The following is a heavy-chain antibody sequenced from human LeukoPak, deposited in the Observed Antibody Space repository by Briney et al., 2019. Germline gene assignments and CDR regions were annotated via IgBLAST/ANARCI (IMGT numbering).Heavy chain of an antibody. CDR1: GFTFSSYS. Sequence: GGSLRLSCAASGFTFSSYSMNWVRQAPGKGLEWVSSISSSSYIYYADSVKGRFTISRDNAKNSLYLQMNSLRAEDTAVYYCARDGSECSSTSCYSYMDVWGQGTTVTVSS. J-gene: IGHJ6*02. D-gene: IGHD2-2*01. CDR2: ISSSSYI. CDR3: ARDGSECSSTSCYSYMDV. V-gene: IGHV3-21*04.